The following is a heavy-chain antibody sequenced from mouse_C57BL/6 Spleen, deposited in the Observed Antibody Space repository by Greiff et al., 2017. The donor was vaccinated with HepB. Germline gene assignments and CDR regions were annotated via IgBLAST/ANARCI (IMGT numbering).Heavy chain of an antibody. Sequence: QVQLQQPGAELVKPGASVKLSFTSYWMHWVKQRPGRGLEWIGRIDPNSGGTKYNEKFKSKATLTVDKPSSTAYMQLSSLTSEDSAVYYCARPYGSWYFDVWGTGTTVTVSS. CDR3: ARPYGSWYFDV. J-gene: IGHJ1*03. CDR1: TSYW. D-gene: IGHD1-1*01. V-gene: IGHV1-72*01. CDR2: IDPNSGGT.